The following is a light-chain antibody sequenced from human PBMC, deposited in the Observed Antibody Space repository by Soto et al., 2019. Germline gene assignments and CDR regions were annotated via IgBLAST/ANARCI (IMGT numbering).Light chain of an antibody. V-gene: IGLV3-21*04. CDR1: NIGSKS. Sequence: SYELTQPPSVSVAPGKTVRITCGGNNIGSKSVHWYQQKPGQAPVLVIYYDSDRPSGIPERISGSNSGNTATLTISRVEAGDEADYYCQVWDSSSDHAVFGGGTQLTVL. CDR2: YDS. J-gene: IGLJ7*01. CDR3: QVWDSSSDHAV.